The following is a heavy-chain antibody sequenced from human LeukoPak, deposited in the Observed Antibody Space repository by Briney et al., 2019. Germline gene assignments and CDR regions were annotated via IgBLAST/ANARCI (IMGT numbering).Heavy chain of an antibody. D-gene: IGHD1-26*01. Sequence: PGGSLRLSCAASGFTFSTYNMNWVRQAPGEGLEWVGRIKSKTDGGTTDYAAPVKGRFTISRDDSKNTLYLQMNSLKTEDTAVYYCTTGRSGSHSNWGQGTLVTVSS. V-gene: IGHV3-15*01. CDR2: IKSKTDGGTT. J-gene: IGHJ4*02. CDR1: GFTFSTYN. CDR3: TTGRSGSHSN.